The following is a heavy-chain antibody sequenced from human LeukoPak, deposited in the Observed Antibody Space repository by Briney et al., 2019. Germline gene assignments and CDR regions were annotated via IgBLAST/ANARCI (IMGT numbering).Heavy chain of an antibody. CDR3: ARDTPLTYYYDSSGYYSYSFFDY. CDR1: GFTFSSYS. V-gene: IGHV3-7*01. CDR2: IKQDGSEK. J-gene: IGHJ4*02. D-gene: IGHD3-22*01. Sequence: PGGSLRLSCVASGFTFSSYSMSWVRQAPGKGLEWVANIKQDGSEKYYVDSVKGRFTISRDNAKNSLYLQMNSLRAEDTAVYYCARDTPLTYYYDSSGYYSYSFFDYWGQGTLVTVSS.